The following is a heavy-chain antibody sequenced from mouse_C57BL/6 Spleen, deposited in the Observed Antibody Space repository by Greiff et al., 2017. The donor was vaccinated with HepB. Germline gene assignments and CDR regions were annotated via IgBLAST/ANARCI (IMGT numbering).Heavy chain of an antibody. Sequence: EVKVVESGEGLVKPGGSLKLSCAASGFTFSSYAMSWVRQTPEKRLEWVAYISIGGDYIYYADTVKGRFTISRDNARNTLYLQMSSLKSEDTAMYYCTRGLGDDGYAMDYWGQGTSVTVSS. CDR3: TRGLGDDGYAMDY. J-gene: IGHJ4*01. V-gene: IGHV5-9-1*02. CDR1: GFTFSSYA. D-gene: IGHD4-1*01. CDR2: ISIGGDYI.